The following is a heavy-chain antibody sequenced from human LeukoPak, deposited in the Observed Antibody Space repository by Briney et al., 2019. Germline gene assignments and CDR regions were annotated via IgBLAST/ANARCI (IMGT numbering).Heavy chain of an antibody. J-gene: IGHJ6*03. CDR1: VYTFPSYY. CDR2: INPNSGDT. Sequence: ASVKVSCKASVYTFPSYYMHWVRQAPGHGLEWVGRINPNSGDTNFAQKFQGRVTMSRDTSITTAYMELTRLRSDDTAVYYCARSAGHCTNGICFTDYYMDVWGEGTTVTVSS. V-gene: IGHV1-2*02. D-gene: IGHD2-8*01. CDR3: ARSAGHCTNGICFTDYYMDV.